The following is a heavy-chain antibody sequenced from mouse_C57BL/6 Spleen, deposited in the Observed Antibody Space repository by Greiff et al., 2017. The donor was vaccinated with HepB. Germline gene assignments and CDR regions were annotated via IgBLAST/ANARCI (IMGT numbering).Heavy chain of an antibody. Sequence: VQLKQPGADLVKPGASVKLSCKASGYTFTSYWMHWVKQRPGQGLEWIGMIHPNSGSTNYNEKFKSKATLTVDKSSSTAYMQLSSLTSEDSAVYYCAREGLNFDYWGQGTTLTVSS. D-gene: IGHD3-3*01. CDR1: GYTFTSYW. V-gene: IGHV1-64*01. CDR3: AREGLNFDY. CDR2: IHPNSGST. J-gene: IGHJ2*01.